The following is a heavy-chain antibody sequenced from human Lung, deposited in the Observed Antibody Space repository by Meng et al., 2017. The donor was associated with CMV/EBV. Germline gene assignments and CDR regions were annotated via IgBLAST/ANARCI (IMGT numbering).Heavy chain of an antibody. V-gene: IGHV1-2*02. CDR2: INPNNGGT. Sequence: ASVKVSCKASGYTFTGYYLYWVRQAPGQGLEWMGWINPNNGGTNYAQRFQGRVTMTRDTSITTVYMELSRLTSDDTAVYYCARKTDTGGWNFHHWGQGTLVTASS. D-gene: IGHD3-16*01. CDR1: GYTFTGYY. J-gene: IGHJ1*01. CDR3: ARKTDTGGWNFHH.